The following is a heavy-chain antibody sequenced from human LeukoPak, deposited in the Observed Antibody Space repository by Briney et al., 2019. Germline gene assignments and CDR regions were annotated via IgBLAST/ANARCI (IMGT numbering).Heavy chain of an antibody. CDR2: IYSGGST. D-gene: IGHD2-8*01. Sequence: GGSLRLSCAASGVSVSSNYMSWVREPPAKGLEWVSVIYSGGSTYYADSVKGRFTISRDNSKNTLYLQMNSLRAEDTAVCYSARAPIVLIPSSYYYYYGMDVWGQGTTVTVSS. CDR3: ARAPIVLIPSSYYYYYGMDV. J-gene: IGHJ6*02. V-gene: IGHV3-66*01. CDR1: GVSVSSNY.